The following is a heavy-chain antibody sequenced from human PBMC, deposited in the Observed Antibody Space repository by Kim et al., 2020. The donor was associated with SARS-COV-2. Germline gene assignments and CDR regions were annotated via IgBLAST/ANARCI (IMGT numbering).Heavy chain of an antibody. Sequence: GGSLRLSCAASGFTFSSYAMHWVRQAPGKGLESVSAINSNGGSTYYANSVKVRFTISIDNSKNKLYIQMCSLRAEYMAVYYCSRSWIQLWLRPIDYWGQATLVTVSS. D-gene: IGHD5-18*01. V-gene: IGHV3-64*01. CDR3: SRSWIQLWLRPIDY. CDR1: GFTFSSYA. CDR2: INSNGGST. J-gene: IGHJ4*02.